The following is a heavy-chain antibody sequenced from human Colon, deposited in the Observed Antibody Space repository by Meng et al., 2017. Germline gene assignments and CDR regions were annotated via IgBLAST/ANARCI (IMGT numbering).Heavy chain of an antibody. CDR2: IYTSGHT. V-gene: IGHV4-61*02. D-gene: IGHD3-22*01. CDR1: AASVSSGDNY. Sequence: SETLSLTCTVSAASVSSGDNYWSWVRQPAGKGLEWFGRIYTSGHTNYNPSLKSRLTISLETSKNQFSLKLSYVTAADTAIYFCARGGAEYYDRGGYEFDYWGQGTLVTVSS. CDR3: ARGGAEYYDRGGYEFDY. J-gene: IGHJ4*02.